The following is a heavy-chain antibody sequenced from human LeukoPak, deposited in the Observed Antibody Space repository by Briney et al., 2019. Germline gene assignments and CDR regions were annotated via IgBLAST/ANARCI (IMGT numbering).Heavy chain of an antibody. CDR2: ISSSGSTI. CDR1: GFTFSSYE. Sequence: PGGSLRLSCAASGFTFSSYEMNWVRQAPGKVLEWVSYISSSGSTIYYAVSVKGRFTISRDNAKNSLYLQMNSLRAEDTAVYYCAELGITMIGGVWGKGTTVTISS. CDR3: AELGITMIGGV. D-gene: IGHD3-10*02. V-gene: IGHV3-48*03. J-gene: IGHJ6*04.